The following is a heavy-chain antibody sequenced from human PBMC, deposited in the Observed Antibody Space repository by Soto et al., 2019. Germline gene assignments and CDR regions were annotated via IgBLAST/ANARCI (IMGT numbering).Heavy chain of an antibody. V-gene: IGHV3-30*18. CDR2: ISYDGSNK. CDR1: GFTFSSYG. Sequence: QVQLVESGGGVVQPGRSLRLSCAASGFTFSSYGMHWVRQAPGKGLEWVAVISYDGSNKYYADSVKGRFTISRDNSTKTLYLQINSLRAEDTAVYYCAKDLLRPGRAYGMDVWAQGPTVTVSS. CDR3: AKDLLRPGRAYGMDV. J-gene: IGHJ6*02. D-gene: IGHD6-25*01.